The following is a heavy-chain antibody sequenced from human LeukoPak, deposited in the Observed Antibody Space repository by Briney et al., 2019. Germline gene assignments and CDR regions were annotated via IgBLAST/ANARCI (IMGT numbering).Heavy chain of an antibody. CDR1: GFTFSSYW. J-gene: IGHJ5*02. Sequence: PGGSLRLSCAASGFTFSSYWMTWVRQAPGKGLEWVSNIRKNGGDTFYADSVKGRFTISRDNSKDTVYLQMNSLRAEDTAVYYCAKGGYTSWFDPWGQGTLVTVSS. CDR2: IRKNGGDT. V-gene: IGHV3-23*01. CDR3: AKGGYTSWFDP. D-gene: IGHD2-15*01.